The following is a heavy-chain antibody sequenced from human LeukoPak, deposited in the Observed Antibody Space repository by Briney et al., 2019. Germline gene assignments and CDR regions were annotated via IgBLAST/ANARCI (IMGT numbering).Heavy chain of an antibody. D-gene: IGHD2-15*01. J-gene: IGHJ4*02. CDR1: GFTFSTYA. V-gene: IGHV3-23*01. CDR2: ISGRGSST. CDR3: AREDGYCSGGNCYSYFVS. Sequence: PGGSLRLSCAASGFTFSTYAMGWVRQAPGKGLEWVSGISGRGSSTYYSDSVKGRFTISRDNSRNTLSLQMNSLRAEDTAVYYCAREDGYCSGGNCYSYFVSWGQGTLVTVSS.